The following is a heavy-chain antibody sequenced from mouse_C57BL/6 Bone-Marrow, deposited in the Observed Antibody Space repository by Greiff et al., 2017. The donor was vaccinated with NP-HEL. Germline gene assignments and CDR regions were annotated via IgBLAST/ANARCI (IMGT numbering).Heavy chain of an antibody. CDR2: IRNKANNHAT. D-gene: IGHD1-1*01. J-gene: IGHJ1*03. CDR1: GFTFSDAW. V-gene: IGHV6-6*01. CDR3: TRSYYYGSSLYWYFDV. Sequence: EVQLQESGGGLVQPGGSMKLSCAASGFTFSDAWMVWVRQSPEKGLEWVAEIRNKANNHATYYAESVKGRFTISRDDSKSSVYLQMNSLRAEDTGIYYCTRSYYYGSSLYWYFDVWGTGTTVTVSS.